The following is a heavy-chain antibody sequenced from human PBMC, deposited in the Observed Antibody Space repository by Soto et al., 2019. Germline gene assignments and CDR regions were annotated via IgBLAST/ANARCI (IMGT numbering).Heavy chain of an antibody. Sequence: SLRLSCAASGFTFSSYGMHWVRQAPGKGLEWVAVISYDGSNKYYADSVKGRFTISRDNSKNTLYLQMNSLRAEDTAVYYCAKDVLRFLEWLAFYGMDVWGQGTTVTV. D-gene: IGHD3-3*01. CDR2: ISYDGSNK. CDR3: AKDVLRFLEWLAFYGMDV. J-gene: IGHJ6*02. CDR1: GFTFSSYG. V-gene: IGHV3-30*18.